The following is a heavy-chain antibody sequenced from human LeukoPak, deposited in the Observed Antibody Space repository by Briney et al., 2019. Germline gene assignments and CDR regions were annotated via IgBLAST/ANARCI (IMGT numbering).Heavy chain of an antibody. CDR1: GGSISSGSYY. V-gene: IGHV4-61*02. Sequence: SETLSLTCTVSGGSISSGSYYWSWLRQPAGKGLEWLGRIYTSGSTNYNPSLKSRVTISVDTTKNQFSLKLSSVTAADTAVYYCAREGFGTNGVYYYYYYMDVWGKGTTVTVSS. D-gene: IGHD2-8*01. CDR3: AREGFGTNGVYYYYYYMDV. J-gene: IGHJ6*03. CDR2: IYTSGST.